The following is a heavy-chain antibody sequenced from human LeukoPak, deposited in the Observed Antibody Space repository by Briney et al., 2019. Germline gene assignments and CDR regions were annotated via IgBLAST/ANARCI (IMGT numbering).Heavy chain of an antibody. CDR1: GFTFSNFA. V-gene: IGHV3-30*09. J-gene: IGHJ4*02. CDR3: AKSYDNGWYVCDY. Sequence: GGSLRLSCAASGFTFSNFAMNWVRQAPGKGLEWVAFISYDGSIKSYADSVKGRFAVSRDNSKNTLYLQMNSLRPEDTSFYYCAKSYDNGWYVCDYWGQGTLVTVSS. D-gene: IGHD6-19*01. CDR2: ISYDGSIK.